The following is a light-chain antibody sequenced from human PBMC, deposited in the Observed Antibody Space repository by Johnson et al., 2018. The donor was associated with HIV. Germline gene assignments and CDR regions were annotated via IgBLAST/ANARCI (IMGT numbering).Light chain of an antibody. Sequence: QSILTQPPSVSAAPGQKVTIFCSGSSSNIGNNYVSWYQQVPGTAPKLLIYENNKRPSGIPDRFSGSKSGTSATLGITGLQTGDEADYYCETWDTSLSAGVFGTGTNVTAL. V-gene: IGLV1-51*02. J-gene: IGLJ1*01. CDR1: SSNIGNNY. CDR3: ETWDTSLSAGV. CDR2: ENN.